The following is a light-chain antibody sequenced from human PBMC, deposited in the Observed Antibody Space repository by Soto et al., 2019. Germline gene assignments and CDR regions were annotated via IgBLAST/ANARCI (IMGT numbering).Light chain of an antibody. CDR3: QQYNNWPPWT. CDR1: QSVSSN. J-gene: IGKJ1*01. Sequence: ILMTQSPGTLSVSPGERATLSCRASQSVSSNLAWYQQKPGQAPRLLIYGASTRATGIPARFSGSGSGTEFTLTISSLQSEDFALYYCQQYNNWPPWTFGQGTKVDIK. V-gene: IGKV3-15*01. CDR2: GAS.